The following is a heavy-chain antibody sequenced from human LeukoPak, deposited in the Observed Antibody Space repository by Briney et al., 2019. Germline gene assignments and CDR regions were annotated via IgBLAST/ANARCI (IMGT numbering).Heavy chain of an antibody. Sequence: GGSLRLSCAASGFTLSSYAMSWVRQAPGKGLEWVSAISDSGNTYHADSVKGRVTISRDSSKNTLFLQMNRLRPEDAAVYYCAKAPVTTCRGAYCYPFDYWGQGTLVTVSS. CDR1: GFTLSSYA. D-gene: IGHD2-21*01. CDR2: ISDSGNT. CDR3: AKAPVTTCRGAYCYPFDY. V-gene: IGHV3-23*01. J-gene: IGHJ4*02.